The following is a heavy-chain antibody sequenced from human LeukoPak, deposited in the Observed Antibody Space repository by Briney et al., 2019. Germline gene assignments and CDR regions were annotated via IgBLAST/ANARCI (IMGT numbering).Heavy chain of an antibody. D-gene: IGHD5-24*01. Sequence: PSETLSLTCTVSGGSVDTYYWSWIRQPLGKGLEWIGYIHYSGSTYYNPSLKSRVSISVDTSKNLFSLKLNSVTAADTAVYYCARDIGDDYTNWFDPWGQGTLVTVSS. J-gene: IGHJ5*02. V-gene: IGHV4-59*02. CDR2: IHYSGST. CDR3: ARDIGDDYTNWFDP. CDR1: GGSVDTYY.